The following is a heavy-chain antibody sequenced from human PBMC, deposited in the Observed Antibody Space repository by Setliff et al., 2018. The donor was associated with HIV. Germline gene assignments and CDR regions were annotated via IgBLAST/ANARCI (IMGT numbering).Heavy chain of an antibody. D-gene: IGHD2-15*01. Sequence: GGSLRLSCAASGFIFSNYWMSWVRQAPGKGLEWVANIRQDGTETYYVDSVKGRFTISRDNAKNSLYLEMNSVRVEDTAVYYCARDWGFCSGNACYAVYDHWGQGTQVTVSS. CDR1: GFIFSNYW. CDR3: ARDWGFCSGNACYAVYDH. V-gene: IGHV3-7*01. CDR2: IRQDGTET. J-gene: IGHJ4*02.